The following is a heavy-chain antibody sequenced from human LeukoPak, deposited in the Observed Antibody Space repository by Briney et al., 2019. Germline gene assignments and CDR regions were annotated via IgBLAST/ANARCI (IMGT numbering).Heavy chain of an antibody. J-gene: IGHJ4*02. CDR3: ARGARGIFDY. CDR2: IYYSGST. D-gene: IGHD2-15*01. CDR1: GGSLSSYY. V-gene: IGHV4-59*01. Sequence: SETLSLTCTVSGGSLSSYYWSWIRQPPGKGLEWIGYIYYSGSTNYNPSLKSRVTISVDTSKNQFSLKPSSVTAADTAVYYCARGARGIFDYWGQGTLVTVSS.